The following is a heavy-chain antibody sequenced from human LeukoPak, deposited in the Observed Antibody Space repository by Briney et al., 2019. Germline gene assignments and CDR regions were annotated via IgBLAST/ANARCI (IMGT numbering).Heavy chain of an antibody. CDR2: ISGSGGST. J-gene: IGHJ4*02. Sequence: PGRSLRLSCAASVFTFSSYSMSWVRQAPGKGLEWVSAISGSGGSTYYADSVKGRFTISRDNSKNTLYLQMNSLRAEDTAVYYCAKGALSTDCSSTSCYEGGFDYWGQGTLVTVSS. D-gene: IGHD2-2*01. CDR3: AKGALSTDCSSTSCYEGGFDY. V-gene: IGHV3-23*01. CDR1: VFTFSSYS.